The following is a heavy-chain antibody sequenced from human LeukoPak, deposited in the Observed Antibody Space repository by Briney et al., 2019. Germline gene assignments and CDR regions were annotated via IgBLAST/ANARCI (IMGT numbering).Heavy chain of an antibody. CDR1: GFTFSKAW. CDR2: IKSKTDGGTT. D-gene: IGHD1-26*01. CDR3: TTVTGGSYPWGY. V-gene: IGHV3-15*01. J-gene: IGHJ4*02. Sequence: PGGSLRLSSAASGFTFSKAWMSWVRQAPGKGLEWVGRIKSKTDGGTTDYAAPVKGRFTISRDDSKNTLYLQMNSLKTGDTAVYYCTTVTGGSYPWGYWGQGTLVTVSS.